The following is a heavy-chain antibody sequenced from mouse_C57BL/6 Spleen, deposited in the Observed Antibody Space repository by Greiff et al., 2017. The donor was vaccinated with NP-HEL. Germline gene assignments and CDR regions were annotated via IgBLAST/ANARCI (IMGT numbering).Heavy chain of an antibody. Sequence: QVQLQQPGAELVRPGSSVKLSCKASGYTFTSYWMHWVKQRPIQGLEWIGNIDPSDSETHYNQKFKDKATLTVDKSSSTAYIQLSSLTSEDSAVYYCARWGVTAYYFDYWGQGTTLTVSS. J-gene: IGHJ2*01. CDR3: ARWGVTAYYFDY. CDR2: IDPSDSET. V-gene: IGHV1-52*01. CDR1: GYTFTSYW. D-gene: IGHD1-2*01.